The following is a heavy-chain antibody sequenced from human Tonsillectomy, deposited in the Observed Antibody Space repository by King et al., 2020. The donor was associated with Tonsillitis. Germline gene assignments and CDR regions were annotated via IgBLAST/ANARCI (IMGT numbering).Heavy chain of an antibody. CDR3: ARDIPGGDAFAI. J-gene: IGHJ3*02. CDR2: INPNGGST. V-gene: IGHV1-46*01. Sequence: VQLVESGAEVKKPGASVKVSCKASGYTFTNYYMHWVRQAPGQGLEWMGIINPNGGSTSYAQKFQGRVTMTRDTSTSTVYMELSSLRSEDTAMYYCARDIPGGDAFAIWGRGTMVTVSS. CDR1: GYTFTNYY. D-gene: IGHD2-21*01.